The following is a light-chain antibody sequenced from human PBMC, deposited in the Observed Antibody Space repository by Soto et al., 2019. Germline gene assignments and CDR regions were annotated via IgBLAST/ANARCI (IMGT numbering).Light chain of an antibody. V-gene: IGLV1-40*01. Sequence: VVTQPPSVSGAPGQRVTISCTGSGSNIGAGFDVHWYQQLPRTSPKLLVYGNSNRPSGVPDRFSGSKSGTSASLAITGLQAEDEADYYCQSYDGGLSAYVFGGGTKLTVL. CDR2: GNS. CDR3: QSYDGGLSAYV. J-gene: IGLJ2*01. CDR1: GSNIGAGFD.